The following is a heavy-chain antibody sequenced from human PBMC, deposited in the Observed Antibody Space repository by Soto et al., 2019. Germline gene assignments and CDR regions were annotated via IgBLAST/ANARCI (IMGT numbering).Heavy chain of an antibody. V-gene: IGHV4-31*03. Sequence: QVQLQESGPGLVKPSQTLSLTCTVSGGSISSGGYYWSWIRQHPGKGLEWIGYIYYSGSTYYNPSLKSRVTISVDTFKNQFSLQLSSVTAAVTAVYYCARESPPHGSGYGMDVWGQGTTVTVSS. D-gene: IGHD3-10*01. CDR1: GGSISSGGYY. CDR3: ARESPPHGSGYGMDV. J-gene: IGHJ6*02. CDR2: IYYSGST.